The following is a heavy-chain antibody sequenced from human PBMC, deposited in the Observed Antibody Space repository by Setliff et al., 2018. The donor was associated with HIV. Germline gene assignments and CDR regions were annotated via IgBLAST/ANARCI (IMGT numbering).Heavy chain of an antibody. V-gene: IGHV4-61*09. CDR2: IYTSGST. J-gene: IGHJ4*02. CDR1: GGSISSGSYY. D-gene: IGHD5-18*01. CDR3: ARDTPLDSYGFDY. Sequence: PSETLSLTCTVSGGSISSGSYYWSWIRQPAGKGLEWIGHIYTSGSTNYNPSLKSRVTISVDTSKNQFSLKLSSVTAADTAVYYCARDTPLDSYGFDYWGQGTLVTVSS.